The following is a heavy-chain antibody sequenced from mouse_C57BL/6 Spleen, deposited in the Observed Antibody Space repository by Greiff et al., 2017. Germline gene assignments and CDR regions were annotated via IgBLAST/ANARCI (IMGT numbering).Heavy chain of an antibody. Sequence: QVQLQQPGAELVKPGASVKMSCKASGYTFTSYWITWVKQRPGQGLEWIGDIYPGSGSTNYNEKFKSKATLTVDTSSSTAYMQLSSLTSEDSAVYYCAGAVGDYGWFAYWGQGSLVTDS. D-gene: IGHD2-4*01. CDR1: GYTFTSYW. J-gene: IGHJ3*01. V-gene: IGHV1-55*01. CDR3: AGAVGDYGWFAY. CDR2: IYPGSGST.